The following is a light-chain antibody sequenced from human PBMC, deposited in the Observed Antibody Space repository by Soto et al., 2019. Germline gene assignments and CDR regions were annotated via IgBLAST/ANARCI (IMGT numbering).Light chain of an antibody. V-gene: IGKV1-39*01. Sequence: DIQMTQSPSSLSASLGDRVTITCRASQSISRHLNWYQQKPGKAPRLLIYAASSLQSGVPSRFSGSGSGTDFILTITSLQPEDSATYYCQQSYNSPPLTFGGGTRL. J-gene: IGKJ4*01. CDR2: AAS. CDR1: QSISRH. CDR3: QQSYNSPPLT.